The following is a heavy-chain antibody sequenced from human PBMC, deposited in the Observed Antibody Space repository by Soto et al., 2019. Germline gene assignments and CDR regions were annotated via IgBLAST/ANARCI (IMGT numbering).Heavy chain of an antibody. CDR2: IYHSVST. D-gene: IGHD3-10*01. CDR3: ARSYGSGSWGRYYYYGMDV. Sequence: SETLSLTCAVSGYSISSGYYWGWIRQPPGKGLEWIGSIYHSVSTYYNPSPKSRVTISVDTSKNQFSLKLSSVTAADTAVYYCARSYGSGSWGRYYYYGMDVWGPGTTLTV. J-gene: IGHJ6*02. V-gene: IGHV4-38-2*01. CDR1: GYSISSGYY.